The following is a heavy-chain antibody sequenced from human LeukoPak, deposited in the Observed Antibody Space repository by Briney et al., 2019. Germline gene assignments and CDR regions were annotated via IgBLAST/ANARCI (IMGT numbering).Heavy chain of an antibody. D-gene: IGHD3-22*01. CDR3: ASLLTYYYDSSGYTEGYYFDY. V-gene: IGHV3-21*05. Sequence: PGRSLRLSCAASGFSFSTYGMHWVRQAPGKGLEWVSYISSSSSYTNYADSVKGRFTISRDNAKNSLYLQMNSLRAEDTAVYYCASLLTYYYDSSGYTEGYYFDYWGQGTLVTVSS. CDR1: GFSFSTYG. CDR2: ISSSSSYT. J-gene: IGHJ4*02.